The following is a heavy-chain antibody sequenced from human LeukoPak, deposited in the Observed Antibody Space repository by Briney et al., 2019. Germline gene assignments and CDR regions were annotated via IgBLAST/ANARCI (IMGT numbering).Heavy chain of an antibody. D-gene: IGHD6-13*01. J-gene: IGHJ4*02. CDR1: GYSFSGYY. CDR3: ARWDGYSSSPDY. CDR2: INPHIGDT. Sequence: ASVTVSCKASGYSFSGYYMHWVRQAPGQGLEWMGWINPHIGDTAYAQKFQGRVTMTRDISITTIYMELTRLRSDDTAFYYCARWDGYSSSPDYWGQGSLVTVSS. V-gene: IGHV1-2*02.